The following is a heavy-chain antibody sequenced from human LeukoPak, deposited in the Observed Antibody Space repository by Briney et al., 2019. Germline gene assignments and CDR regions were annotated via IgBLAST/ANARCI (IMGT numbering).Heavy chain of an antibody. CDR3: ARASIVVVPAAPNYYYMDV. Sequence: ASVKVSCKASGYTFTSYTIHWVRQAPGQRLEWMGWINAGNGNTKYSQEFQDRVTMTRDMSTSTVYMELSSLRSEDTAVYYCARASIVVVPAAPNYYYMDVWGKGTTVTVSS. D-gene: IGHD2-2*01. CDR1: GYTFTSYT. CDR2: INAGNGNT. J-gene: IGHJ6*03. V-gene: IGHV1-3*03.